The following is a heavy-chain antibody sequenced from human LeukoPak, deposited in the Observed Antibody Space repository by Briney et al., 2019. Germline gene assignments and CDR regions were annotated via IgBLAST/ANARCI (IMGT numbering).Heavy chain of an antibody. D-gene: IGHD2-21*02. CDR1: GYSISSGYY. CDR3: ARVVTAAFDI. J-gene: IGHJ3*02. Sequence: SETLSLTCTVSGYSISSGYYWGWIRQPPGKGLEWIGSIYHSGSTYYNPSLKSRVTISVDTSKNQFSLKLSSVTAADTAVYYCARVVTAAFDIWGQGTMVTVSS. CDR2: IYHSGST. V-gene: IGHV4-38-2*02.